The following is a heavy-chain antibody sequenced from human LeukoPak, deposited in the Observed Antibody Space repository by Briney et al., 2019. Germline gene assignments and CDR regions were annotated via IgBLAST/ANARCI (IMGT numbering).Heavy chain of an antibody. J-gene: IGHJ5*02. Sequence: SETLSLTCTVSGGSISSSSYYWGWIRQPPGKGLEWIGNIYYSGSTYYNPSLKSRVTISLDTSKNQFSLKLSSVTAADTAVYYCARGQISSWYFRWFDPWGQGTLVTVSS. CDR1: GGSISSSSYY. CDR2: IYYSGST. CDR3: ARGQISSWYFRWFDP. V-gene: IGHV4-39*02. D-gene: IGHD6-13*01.